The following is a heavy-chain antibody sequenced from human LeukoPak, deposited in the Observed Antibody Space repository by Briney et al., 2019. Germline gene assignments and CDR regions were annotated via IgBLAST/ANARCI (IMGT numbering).Heavy chain of an antibody. Sequence: GGSLRLSCVASGFTFSRYWVTWVRQAPGKGLEWVANIKDDGREKNYVDSVKGRFTISRDNAKNSMYLQMDSLRVEHTAVYYCGRDFTGFFDYWGQGTLVTVSS. CDR2: IKDDGREK. D-gene: IGHD3-10*01. V-gene: IGHV3-7*03. CDR1: GFTFSRYW. CDR3: GRDFTGFFDY. J-gene: IGHJ4*02.